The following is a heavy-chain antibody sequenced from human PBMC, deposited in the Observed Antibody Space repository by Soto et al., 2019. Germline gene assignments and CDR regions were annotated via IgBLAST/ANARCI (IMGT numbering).Heavy chain of an antibody. V-gene: IGHV3-48*02. J-gene: IGHJ4*02. CDR2: ISSSSSTI. D-gene: IGHD3-3*01. Sequence: GGSLRLSCAASGFTFSSYSMNWVRQAPGKGLEWVSYISSSSSTIYYADSVKGRFTISRDNAKNSLYLQMNSLRDEDTAVYSCARTDRIFGVVAQSFDYWGQGTLVTVSS. CDR3: ARTDRIFGVVAQSFDY. CDR1: GFTFSSYS.